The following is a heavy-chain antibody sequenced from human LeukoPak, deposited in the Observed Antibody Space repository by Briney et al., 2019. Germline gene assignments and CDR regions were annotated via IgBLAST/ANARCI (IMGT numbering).Heavy chain of an antibody. J-gene: IGHJ6*03. Sequence: SETLSLTCTVSGDSISDYHWNWIRQPAGEGLEWIGRLYTSGSTKYNPSLKSRVTMSVGTSKNQFSLRLTSVTAADTAVYYCARDKISGSYCSTTSCSDYYYMDVWGKGTTVTVSS. V-gene: IGHV4-4*07. CDR3: ARDKISGSYCSTTSCSDYYYMDV. CDR2: LYTSGST. D-gene: IGHD2-2*01. CDR1: GDSISDYH.